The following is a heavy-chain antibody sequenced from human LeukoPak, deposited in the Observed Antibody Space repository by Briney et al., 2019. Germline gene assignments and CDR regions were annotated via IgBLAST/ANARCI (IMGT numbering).Heavy chain of an antibody. CDR1: GFTLRDYY. CDR3: ARGGTPMIIFYYYGMDV. Sequence: GGSLRLSCVASGFTLRDYYMSWIRQAPGKGLEWISYISSNTTNTNYADSVKGRFTISRDNAKNSLFLQTNSLRPEDTAMYYCARGGTPMIIFYYYGMDVWGQGTTVTVSS. J-gene: IGHJ6*02. D-gene: IGHD5-18*01. CDR2: ISSNTTNT. V-gene: IGHV3-11*05.